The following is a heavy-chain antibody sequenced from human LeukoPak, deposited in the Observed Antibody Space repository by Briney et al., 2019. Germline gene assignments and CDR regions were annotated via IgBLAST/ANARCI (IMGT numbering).Heavy chain of an antibody. CDR3: ARVGGRFSYGYADY. CDR2: ISYSGST. CDR1: GGSISSGDYY. V-gene: IGHV4-30-4*01. Sequence: SETLSLTCTVSGGSISSGDYYWSWIRQPPGKGLEWIGYISYSGSTYYNPSLKSRVTISVDTSKNQFSLKLRSVTAADTAVYYCARVGGRFSYGYADYWGQGTLVTVSS. J-gene: IGHJ4*02. D-gene: IGHD5-18*01.